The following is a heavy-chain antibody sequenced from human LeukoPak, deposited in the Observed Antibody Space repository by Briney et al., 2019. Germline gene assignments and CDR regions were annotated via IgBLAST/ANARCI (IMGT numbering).Heavy chain of an antibody. V-gene: IGHV3-23*01. CDR2: ITSGFTP. CDR3: AKDYSDSRVADVFFEY. CDR1: GLTFSDYA. Sequence: QPGGSLRLSCAASGLTFSDYAMSWFRQAPGKGREWVSGITSGFTPHYADSVKGRFTISRDNSKNTFHLQLNSLRAEDTAVYYCAKDYSDSRVADVFFEYWGQGTLVTVSS. D-gene: IGHD2-15*01. J-gene: IGHJ4*02.